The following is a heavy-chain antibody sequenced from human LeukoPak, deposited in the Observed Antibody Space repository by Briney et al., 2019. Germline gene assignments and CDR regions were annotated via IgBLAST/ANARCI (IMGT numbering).Heavy chain of an antibody. D-gene: IGHD6-19*01. CDR2: INPISSGT. J-gene: IGHJ6*02. CDR3: VRDVTAGNYYFYSGMHV. CDR1: GYTFTGYY. Sequence: ASVKVSCKASGYTFTGYYLHWVRQAPGQGLEWMGRINPISSGTNYAQKFQGRATMTRDTPISTAYMELSGLTSDDTAVYYCVRDVTAGNYYFYSGMHVWGQGTTVTVSS. V-gene: IGHV1-2*06.